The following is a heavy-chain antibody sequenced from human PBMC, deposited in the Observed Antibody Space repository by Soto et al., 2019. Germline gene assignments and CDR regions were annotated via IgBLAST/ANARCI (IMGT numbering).Heavy chain of an antibody. D-gene: IGHD1-1*01. CDR2: FDPEDGET. CDR1: GYTLTELS. CDR3: ATVLVELERNWFDP. V-gene: IGHV1-24*01. J-gene: IGHJ5*02. Sequence: GASVKVSCKVSGYTLTELSIHWVRQAPGKGLEWMGGFDPEDGETIYAQKFQGRVTMTEDTSTDTAYMELSSLRSEDTAVYYCATVLVELERNWFDPWAPGTLVXV.